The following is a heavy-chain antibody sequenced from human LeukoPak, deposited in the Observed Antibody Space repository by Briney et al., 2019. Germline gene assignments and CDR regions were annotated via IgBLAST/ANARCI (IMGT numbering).Heavy chain of an antibody. CDR1: GGSFSGYY. Sequence: PSETLSLTCAVYGGSFSGYYWSWIRQPPGKGLEWIGEINHSGSTNYNPSLKSRVTISVDTSKKQFSLKLSSVTAADTAAYYCARGRLSTYLQYFQHWGQGTLVTVSS. D-gene: IGHD4/OR15-4a*01. CDR2: INHSGST. J-gene: IGHJ1*01. V-gene: IGHV4-34*01. CDR3: ARGRLSTYLQYFQH.